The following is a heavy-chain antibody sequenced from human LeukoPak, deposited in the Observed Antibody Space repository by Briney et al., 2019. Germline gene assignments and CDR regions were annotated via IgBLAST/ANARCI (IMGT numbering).Heavy chain of an antibody. J-gene: IGHJ6*02. V-gene: IGHV3-7*03. CDR1: GFIFNNYW. CDR2: INHNGNVN. D-gene: IGHD3-16*01. CDR3: ARGGGLDV. Sequence: GGSLRLSCAASGFIFNNYWMNWVRQAPGKGLEWVASINHNGNVNYYVDSVKGRFTISRDNAKNSLYLQMSNLRAEDTAVYFCARGGGLDVWGQGATVTVSS.